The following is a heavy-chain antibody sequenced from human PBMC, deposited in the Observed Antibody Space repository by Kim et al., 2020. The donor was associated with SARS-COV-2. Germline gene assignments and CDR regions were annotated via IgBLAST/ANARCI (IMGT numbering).Heavy chain of an antibody. CDR2: IWYDGSNK. Sequence: GGSLRLSCAASGFTFSSYGMHWVRQAPGKGLEWVAVIWYDGSNKYYADSVKGRFTISRDNSKNTLYLQMNSLRAEDTAVYYCARGFAAAVPYYYYGMDVWGQGTTVTVSS. V-gene: IGHV3-33*01. CDR1: GFTFSSYG. CDR3: ARGFAAAVPYYYYGMDV. D-gene: IGHD3-3*01. J-gene: IGHJ6*02.